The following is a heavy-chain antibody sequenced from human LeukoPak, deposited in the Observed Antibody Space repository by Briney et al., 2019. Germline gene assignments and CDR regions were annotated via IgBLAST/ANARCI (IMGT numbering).Heavy chain of an antibody. CDR3: VNCAKNVVVVPAASTHWYFDL. V-gene: IGHV4-34*01. Sequence: SETLSLTCAVYGASFSGYYWSWLRQPPGKGLEWIGEINNSGSTNYNPSLKSRVTISVDRSKNQFSLKLSSVTAADTAVYFCVNCAKNVVVVPAASTHWYFDLWGRGTLVTVSS. CDR1: GASFSGYY. D-gene: IGHD2-2*01. J-gene: IGHJ2*01. CDR2: INNSGST.